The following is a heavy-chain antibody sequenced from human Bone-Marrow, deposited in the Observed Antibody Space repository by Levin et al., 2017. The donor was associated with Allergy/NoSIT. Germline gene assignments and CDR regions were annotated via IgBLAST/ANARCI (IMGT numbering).Heavy chain of an antibody. Sequence: PGESLKISCQASGGTFSDYPITWVRQAPGQGLEWMGGIIPIFGTANYAQKFQGRVTITADESTSTAYMELSSLRSEDTAMYYCARDYCNSTSCYPYYFYIDVWGKGTTVTVSS. D-gene: IGHD2-2*01. CDR2: IIPIFGTA. J-gene: IGHJ6*03. CDR1: GGTFSDYP. V-gene: IGHV1-69*01. CDR3: ARDYCNSTSCYPYYFYIDV.